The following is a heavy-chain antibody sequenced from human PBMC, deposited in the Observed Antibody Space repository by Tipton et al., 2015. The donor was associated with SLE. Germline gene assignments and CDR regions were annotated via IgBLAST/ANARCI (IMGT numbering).Heavy chain of an antibody. Sequence: LRLSCAVYSGSFSGYYWSWLRQPPGKGLEWIGEIYHSGSTSYNPSLKSRVTISVDKSKNQFSLKLTSVTAADTAVYYCARDPNSGYYGVDYWGQGTLVTVSS. V-gene: IGHV4-34*01. CDR1: SGSFSGYY. D-gene: IGHD5-12*01. J-gene: IGHJ4*02. CDR3: ARDPNSGYYGVDY. CDR2: IYHSGST.